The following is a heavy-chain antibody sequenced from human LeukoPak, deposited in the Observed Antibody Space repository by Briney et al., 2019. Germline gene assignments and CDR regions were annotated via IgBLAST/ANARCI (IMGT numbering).Heavy chain of an antibody. CDR1: GFTVSSNY. CDR3: ARVARSTFCSGGSCYIDH. D-gene: IGHD2-15*01. CDR2: IYSAYNT. V-gene: IGHV3-53*01. Sequence: GGSLRLSCAASGFTVSSNYMTWVRQAPGKGLEGVSVIYSAYNTFYSDSVKGRFTISKDNSKNSLNLQMNSLRAEDTAVYYCARVARSTFCSGGSCYIDHWGQGTLVTVSS. J-gene: IGHJ4*02.